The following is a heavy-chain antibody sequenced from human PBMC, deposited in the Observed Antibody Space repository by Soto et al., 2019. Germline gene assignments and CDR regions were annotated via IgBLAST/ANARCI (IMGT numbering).Heavy chain of an antibody. CDR2: IYDSGSP. Sequence: QMQLQESGPGLVSPSQTLSLTCTVSGGSISSDGDYYRWSWIRQHPGKGLEWIGYIYDSGSPYYHPSLESRVTVSVDTSKNQSSLKRSSLTAADTAVYYCARVRENYFDSWGQGILVTVSS. CDR1: GGSISSDGDYYR. CDR3: ARVRENYFDS. V-gene: IGHV4-31*03. J-gene: IGHJ4*02.